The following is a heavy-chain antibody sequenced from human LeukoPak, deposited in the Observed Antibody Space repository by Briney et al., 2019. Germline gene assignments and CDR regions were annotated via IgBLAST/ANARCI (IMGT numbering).Heavy chain of an antibody. CDR2: IYYSGST. V-gene: IGHV4-61*08. D-gene: IGHD6-6*01. Sequence: PSQTLSLTCTISGGSISSGDYYWNWIRQPPGKGLEWIGYIYYSGSTNYNPSLKSRVTTLVDTSKNQFSLRLSSATAADTAVYYCAREYSSSSGRRAFDFWGQGTMVTVSS. J-gene: IGHJ3*01. CDR1: GGSISSGDYY. CDR3: AREYSSSSGRRAFDF.